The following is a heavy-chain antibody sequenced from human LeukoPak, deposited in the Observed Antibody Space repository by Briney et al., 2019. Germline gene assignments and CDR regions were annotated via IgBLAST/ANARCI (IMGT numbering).Heavy chain of an antibody. Sequence: GGSLRLSCAASGFTFNSYWMHWVRQAPGKGLVWVSRINSDGSSTSYADSVKGRFTISRDNAKNTLYLQMNSLRAEDTAVYYCARVRYYDYVWGSYRFYYFDYWGQGTLVTVSS. CDR2: INSDGSST. CDR3: ARVRYYDYVWGSYRFYYFDY. J-gene: IGHJ4*02. V-gene: IGHV3-74*01. D-gene: IGHD3-16*02. CDR1: GFTFNSYW.